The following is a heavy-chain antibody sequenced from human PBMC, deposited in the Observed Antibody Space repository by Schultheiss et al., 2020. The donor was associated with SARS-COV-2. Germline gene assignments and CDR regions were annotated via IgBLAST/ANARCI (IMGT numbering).Heavy chain of an antibody. J-gene: IGHJ2*01. V-gene: IGHV3-48*04. CDR2: ISSSSSTI. CDR1: GFTFSSYS. CDR3: ARGVAVAGDYWYFDL. D-gene: IGHD6-19*01. Sequence: GGSLRLSCEASGFTFSSYSMNWVRQAPGKGLEWVSYISSSSSTIYYADSVKGRFTISRDNAKNSLYLQMNSLRAEDTAVYYCARGVAVAGDYWYFDLWGRGTLVTVSS.